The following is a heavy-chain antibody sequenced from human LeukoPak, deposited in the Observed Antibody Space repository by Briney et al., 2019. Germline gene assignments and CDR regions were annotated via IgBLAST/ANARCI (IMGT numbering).Heavy chain of an antibody. D-gene: IGHD3-16*01. CDR1: GYTFTSYG. CDR2: ISANDGNT. Sequence: ASVKVSCKASGYTFTSYGISWVRQAPGQGLEWMGWISANDGNTDYPQKLQGRVTMTTDTSTSTAYMELRSLRSDDTAVYYCARAEGGELGGFDPWGQGTLVTVSS. J-gene: IGHJ5*02. CDR3: ARAEGGELGGFDP. V-gene: IGHV1-18*01.